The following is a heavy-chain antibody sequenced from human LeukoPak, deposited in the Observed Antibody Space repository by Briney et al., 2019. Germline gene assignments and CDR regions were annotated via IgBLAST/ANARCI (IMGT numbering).Heavy chain of an antibody. D-gene: IGHD3-16*01. J-gene: IGHJ5*02. CDR1: GGSISSGGYS. Sequence: PSQTLSLTCAVSGGSISSGGYSWSWIRQPPGKGLEWIGYIYHSGSTYYNPSLKSRVTISVDRSKNQFSLKLSPVTAADTAVYYRARAYYDYVWGSSFDPWGQGTLVTVSS. CDR2: IYHSGST. CDR3: ARAYYDYVWGSSFDP. V-gene: IGHV4-30-2*01.